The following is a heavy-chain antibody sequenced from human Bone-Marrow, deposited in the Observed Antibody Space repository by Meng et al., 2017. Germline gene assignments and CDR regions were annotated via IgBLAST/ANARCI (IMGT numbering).Heavy chain of an antibody. Sequence: ESLKISCTASGFTFGDYAMSWIRQPPGKGLEWIGEINHSGSTNYNPSLKSRVTISVDTSKNQFSLKLSSVTAADTAVYYCARGRPYNYYDSSGYFNPPFDYWGQGTLVTVSS. CDR2: INHSGST. CDR1: GFTFGDYA. D-gene: IGHD3-22*01. CDR3: ARGRPYNYYDSSGYFNPPFDY. V-gene: IGHV4-34*01. J-gene: IGHJ4*02.